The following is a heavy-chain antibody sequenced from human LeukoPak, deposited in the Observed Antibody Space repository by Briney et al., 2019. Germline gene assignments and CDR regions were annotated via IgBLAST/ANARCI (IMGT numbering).Heavy chain of an antibody. CDR2: IKSKTDGGTT. V-gene: IGHV3-15*01. J-gene: IGHJ6*02. D-gene: IGHD3-3*01. CDR1: GFTFDDYA. CDR3: TTDFRTLYDFWSGPLYYYGMDV. Sequence: PGGPLRLSCAASGFTFDDYAMHWVRQAPGKGLEWVGRIKSKTDGGTTDYAAPVKGRFTISRDDSKNTLYLQMNSLKTEDTAVYYCTTDFRTLYDFWSGPLYYYGMDVWGQGTTVTVSS.